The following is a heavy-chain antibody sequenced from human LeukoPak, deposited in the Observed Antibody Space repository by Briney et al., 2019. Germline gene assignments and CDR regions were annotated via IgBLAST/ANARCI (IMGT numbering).Heavy chain of an antibody. Sequence: GGSLRLSCAASGFTFSSYEMNWVRQAPGRGLEWVSYISSSGSTIYYADSVKGRFTISRDNAKNSLYLQMNSLRAEGTAVYYCAELGITMIGGVWGKGTTVTISS. D-gene: IGHD3-10*02. CDR3: AELGITMIGGV. CDR2: ISSSGSTI. J-gene: IGHJ6*04. CDR1: GFTFSSYE. V-gene: IGHV3-48*03.